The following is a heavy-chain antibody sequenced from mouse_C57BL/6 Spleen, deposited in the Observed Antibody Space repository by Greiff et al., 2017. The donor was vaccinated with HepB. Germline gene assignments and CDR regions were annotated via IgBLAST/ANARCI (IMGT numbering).Heavy chain of an antibody. CDR3: TRDNNIVWYFDV. V-gene: IGHV5-9-1*02. Sequence: EVQRVESGEGLVKPGGSLKLSCAASGFTFSSYAMSWVRQTPEKRLEWVAYISSGGDYIYYADTVKGRFTFSRDNARNTLYLQMISLKSEDTAMYYCTRDNNIVWYFDVWGTGTTVTVSS. CDR1: GFTFSSYA. CDR2: ISSGGDYI. D-gene: IGHD1-3*01. J-gene: IGHJ1*03.